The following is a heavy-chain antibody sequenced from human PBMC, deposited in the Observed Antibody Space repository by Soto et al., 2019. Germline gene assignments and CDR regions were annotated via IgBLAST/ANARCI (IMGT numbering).Heavy chain of an antibody. CDR2: ISYDGSTE. CDR3: TKDDGYNDSTYYHYFGMDV. Sequence: XGCMRLSCAASRFSFSGYYIYCVRKRPGKRLSWVAVISYDGSTEYYADSVKGRFTISRDNSANRLFMQMNSLRPEDTAVYYCTKDDGYNDSTYYHYFGMDVWGQGTTVTVSS. CDR1: RFSFSGYY. V-gene: IGHV3-30*18. J-gene: IGHJ6*02. D-gene: IGHD5-12*01.